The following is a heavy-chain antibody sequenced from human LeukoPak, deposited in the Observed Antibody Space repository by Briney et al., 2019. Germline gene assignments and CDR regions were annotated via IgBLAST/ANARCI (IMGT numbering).Heavy chain of an antibody. CDR2: INPNSGGT. CDR1: GYTFTGYY. Sequence: GASVKVSCKASGYTFTGYYMHWVRQAPGQGLEWMGWINPNSGGTNYAQKFQGRVTMTRDTSISTAYMELSRLRSYDTAVYYCARESTTGTHFDYWGQGTLVTVSS. J-gene: IGHJ4*02. CDR3: ARESTTGTHFDY. D-gene: IGHD1-1*01. V-gene: IGHV1-2*02.